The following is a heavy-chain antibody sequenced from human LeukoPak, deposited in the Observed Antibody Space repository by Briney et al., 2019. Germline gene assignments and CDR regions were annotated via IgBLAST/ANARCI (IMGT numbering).Heavy chain of an antibody. V-gene: IGHV1-2*02. CDR2: INPNSGGT. CDR1: GYTFTGYY. D-gene: IGHD3-3*01. J-gene: IGHJ4*02. Sequence: ASVKVSCKASGYTFTGYYMHWVRQAPGQGLEWMGWINPNSGGTNYAQKFQGRVTMTRDTSISTAYMELSRLRSDDTAVYYCARGDGVVIKYFDYWGQGTLVTVSS. CDR3: ARGDGVVIKYFDY.